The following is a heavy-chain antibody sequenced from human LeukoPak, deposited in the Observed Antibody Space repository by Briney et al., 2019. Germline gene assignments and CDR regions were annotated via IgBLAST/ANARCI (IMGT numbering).Heavy chain of an antibody. CDR2: ISSSSSYI. J-gene: IGHJ4*02. V-gene: IGHV3-21*01. Sequence: AGGSLRLSWAASGFTFSSYSMNWVRQAPGKGLEWVSSISSSSSYIYYADSVKGRFTISRDNAKNSLYLQMNSLRAEDTAVYYCARATQHPSLLEWLSPLDWGQGTLVTVSS. CDR3: ARATQHPSLLEWLSPLD. CDR1: GFTFSSYS. D-gene: IGHD3-3*01.